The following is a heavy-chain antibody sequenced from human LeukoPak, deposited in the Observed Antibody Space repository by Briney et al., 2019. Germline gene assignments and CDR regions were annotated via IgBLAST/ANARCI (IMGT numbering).Heavy chain of an antibody. D-gene: IGHD1-1*01. V-gene: IGHV1-69*13. CDR1: GGTFSSYA. Sequence: SVKVSCKASGGTFSSYAISWVRQAPGQGLEWMGGIIPIFGTANYAQKFQGRVTITADESTSTAYMELSSLRSEDTAVYYCASEGTSRREDAFDIWGQGTMVTVSS. J-gene: IGHJ3*02. CDR2: IIPIFGTA. CDR3: ASEGTSRREDAFDI.